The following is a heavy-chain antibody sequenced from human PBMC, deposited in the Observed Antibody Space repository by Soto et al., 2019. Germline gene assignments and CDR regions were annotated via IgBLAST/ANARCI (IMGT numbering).Heavy chain of an antibody. V-gene: IGHV3-33*01. CDR1: GFTFSTYG. CDR3: AREVSVA. CDR2: IWYDGSNK. D-gene: IGHD2-15*01. J-gene: IGHJ5*02. Sequence: QVQLVESGGGVVQPGRSLRLSCAASGFTFSTYGMHWVRQAPGKGLEWVAVIWYDGSNKYYADSVKGRFTISRDNSKNTVYLQMNSLRVEDTAVYYCAREVSVAWGQGTPVIVSS.